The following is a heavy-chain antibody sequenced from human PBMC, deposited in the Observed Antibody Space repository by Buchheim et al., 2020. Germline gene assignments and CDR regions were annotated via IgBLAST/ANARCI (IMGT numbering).Heavy chain of an antibody. CDR2: IWYDGSNK. CDR1: GFTFSSYG. Sequence: QVQLVESGGGVVQPGRSLRLSCAASGFTFSSYGMHWVRQAPGKGLEWVAVIWYDGSNKYYADSVKGRFTISRDNYENTLYLQMNSLRAEDTAVYYCARDLYGDYAFDYWGQGTL. CDR3: ARDLYGDYAFDY. J-gene: IGHJ4*02. D-gene: IGHD4-17*01. V-gene: IGHV3-33*01.